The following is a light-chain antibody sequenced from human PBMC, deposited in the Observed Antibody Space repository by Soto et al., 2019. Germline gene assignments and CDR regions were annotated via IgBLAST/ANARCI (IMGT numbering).Light chain of an antibody. V-gene: IGKV3-20*01. CDR2: GAS. Sequence: EIVLTQSPGTLSLSTGERATLSCRASQSVSSSYLAWYQQQPGQAPRLLIYGASSRATGIPDRFSGSGSGTDXTXTISXXEPEDFAVYYCQQYGSSPWTFGRGTKVEIK. J-gene: IGKJ1*01. CDR1: QSVSSSY. CDR3: QQYGSSPWT.